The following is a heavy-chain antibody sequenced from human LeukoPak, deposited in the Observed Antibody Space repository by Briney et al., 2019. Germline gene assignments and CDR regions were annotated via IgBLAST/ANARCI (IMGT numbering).Heavy chain of an antibody. J-gene: IGHJ4*02. Sequence: SETLSLTCTVSGGSIGSSAYSWGWIRQPPGKGLEWIGSISYTGTTYYNPSLKSRVIISVDTSKNQFSLRLNSVTAADTAVYYCARIYGDYIMYWGQGTLLTVSS. V-gene: IGHV4-39*07. CDR2: ISYTGTT. CDR3: ARIYGDYIMY. D-gene: IGHD4-17*01. CDR1: GGSIGSSAYS.